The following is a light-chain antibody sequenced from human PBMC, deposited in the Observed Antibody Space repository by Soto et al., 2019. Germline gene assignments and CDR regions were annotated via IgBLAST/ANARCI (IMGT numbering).Light chain of an antibody. CDR1: QSVNSY. J-gene: IGKJ5*01. Sequence: ETVMTQSPATLSVSPGERATLSCRAGQSVNSYLAWYQQTPGQAPRLLIRGASARATGIPARFSGSGSGTEFTLTISSLQSEDFAVYYCQQYNQWPLTFGGGTRLEIK. V-gene: IGKV3-15*01. CDR2: GAS. CDR3: QQYNQWPLT.